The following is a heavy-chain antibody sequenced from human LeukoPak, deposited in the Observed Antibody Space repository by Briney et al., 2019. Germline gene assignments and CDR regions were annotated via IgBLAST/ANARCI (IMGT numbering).Heavy chain of an antibody. J-gene: IGHJ5*02. CDR3: ARDYCSGGSCYDP. Sequence: PSETLSLTCAVYGGSFSGYYWSWIRQPPGKGLEWIGEINHSGSTNYNPSLKSRVTISVDTSKNQFSLKLSSVTAADTAVYYCARDYCSGGSCYDPWGQGTLVTVSS. D-gene: IGHD2-15*01. CDR1: GGSFSGYY. V-gene: IGHV4-34*01. CDR2: INHSGST.